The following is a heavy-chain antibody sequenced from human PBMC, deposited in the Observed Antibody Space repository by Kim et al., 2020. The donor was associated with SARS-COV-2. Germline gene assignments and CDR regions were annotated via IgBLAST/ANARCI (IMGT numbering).Heavy chain of an antibody. V-gene: IGHV5-51*01. Sequence: GESLKISCKGSGYSFTSHWIGWVRQMPGKGLEWMGIIYPGDSDTRYSPSFQGQVTISADKSISTAYLQWSSLKASDTAMYYCARHAESSGWYEYYFDYWGQGTLVTVSS. D-gene: IGHD6-19*01. CDR3: ARHAESSGWYEYYFDY. J-gene: IGHJ4*02. CDR1: GYSFTSHW. CDR2: IYPGDSDT.